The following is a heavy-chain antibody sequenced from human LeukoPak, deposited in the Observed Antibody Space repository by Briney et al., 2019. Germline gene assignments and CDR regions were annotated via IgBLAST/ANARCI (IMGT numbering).Heavy chain of an antibody. V-gene: IGHV1-18*01. CDR2: ISSYDHYT. J-gene: IGHJ5*02. D-gene: IGHD2-15*01. Sequence: ASVKVSFKASGYTFTNYGISWVRQAPGQGLEWMAWISSYDHYTNYSQKFRGRVTMTTDTSTSTPYLELRSLASDDTAVYYCVRDYFCSGGTCDDCFDPWGQGTLVTVSS. CDR3: VRDYFCSGGTCDDCFDP. CDR1: GYTFTNYG.